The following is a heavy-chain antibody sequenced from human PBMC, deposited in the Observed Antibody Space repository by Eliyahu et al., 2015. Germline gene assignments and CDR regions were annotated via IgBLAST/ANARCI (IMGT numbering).Heavy chain of an antibody. Sequence: EVQLVESGGGLVQPGGSLRLSCAASGFIFSNYWMSWVRQAPGKGLEWVANIKQDGSQQYYVDSVKGRFTISRDNANNSLYLQMNSLRAEDTAVYYCARWRAYALEDYWGQGTLVTVSS. D-gene: IGHD2-21*01. CDR1: GFIFSNYW. V-gene: IGHV3-7*01. CDR3: ARWRAYALEDY. CDR2: IKQDGSQQ. J-gene: IGHJ4*02.